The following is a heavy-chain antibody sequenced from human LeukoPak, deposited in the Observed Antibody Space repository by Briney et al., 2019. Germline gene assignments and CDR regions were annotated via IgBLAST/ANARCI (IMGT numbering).Heavy chain of an antibody. CDR2: ISYDGSNK. Sequence: GGSLRLSCAASGFTFSSYGMHWVRQAPGKGLEWVAVISYDGSNKYYADSVKGRFTIPRDNSKNTLYLQMSSLRAEDTAVYYCAKGSTWTVYAAIDYWGQGTLVTVSS. CDR3: AKGSTWTVYAAIDY. D-gene: IGHD2-8*01. V-gene: IGHV3-30*18. CDR1: GFTFSSYG. J-gene: IGHJ4*02.